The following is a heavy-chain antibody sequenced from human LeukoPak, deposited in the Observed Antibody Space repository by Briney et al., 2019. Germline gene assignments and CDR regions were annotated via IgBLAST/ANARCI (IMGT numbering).Heavy chain of an antibody. V-gene: IGHV3-21*01. D-gene: IGHD2-15*01. Sequence: GGSLRLSCAASGFTFSTYTMNWVRQAPGKGLEWVSSISGGSGFIYYPDSVKGRFTISRDNAKNSLYLQMNSLRAEDTAVYYCAREGVVGAYGHFDYWGQGTLVTVSS. CDR3: AREGVVGAYGHFDY. CDR2: ISGGSGFI. CDR1: GFTFSTYT. J-gene: IGHJ4*02.